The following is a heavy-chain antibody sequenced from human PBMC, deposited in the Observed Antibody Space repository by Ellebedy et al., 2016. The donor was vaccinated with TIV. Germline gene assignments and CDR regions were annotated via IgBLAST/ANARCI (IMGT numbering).Heavy chain of an antibody. J-gene: IGHJ5*02. CDR1: GYSFTSYW. CDR2: IYPGDSDT. Sequence: PGGSLRLSCKGSGYSFTSYWIGWVRQMPGKGLEWMGIIYPGDSDTRYSPSFQGQVTISADKSISTAYLQWSSLKASDTAMYYCARGKDIVLPNWFDPWGQGTLVTVSS. D-gene: IGHD2-8*01. V-gene: IGHV5-51*01. CDR3: ARGKDIVLPNWFDP.